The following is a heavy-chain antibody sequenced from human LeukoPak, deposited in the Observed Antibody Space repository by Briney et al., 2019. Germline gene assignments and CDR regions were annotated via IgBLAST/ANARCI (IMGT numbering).Heavy chain of an antibody. V-gene: IGHV4-38-2*02. CDR2: IYHSGST. J-gene: IGHJ6*03. Sequence: SETLSLTCTVSGYSISSGYYWDWIRQPSGKGLEWIGGIYHSGSTYYNPSLKSRVTISVDTSKNHFSLKLSSVTAADTALYFCARADYSSSWSHYYYYMDVWGTGTTVTVSS. CDR3: ARADYSSSWSHYYYYMDV. CDR1: GYSISSGYY. D-gene: IGHD6-13*01.